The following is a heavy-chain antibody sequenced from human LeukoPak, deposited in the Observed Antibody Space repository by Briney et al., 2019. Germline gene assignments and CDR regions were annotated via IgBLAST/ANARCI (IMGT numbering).Heavy chain of an antibody. D-gene: IGHD6-19*01. V-gene: IGHV3-48*01. Sequence: GGSLRLSCAASGFTFSSYSMNWVRQAPGKGLEWVSYISSSSSTIYYADSVKGRFTISRDNAKNSLYLQMNSLRAEDTAVYYCARGLAVAGTSGLRYWGQGTLVTLSS. CDR2: ISSSSSTI. CDR1: GFTFSSYS. J-gene: IGHJ4*02. CDR3: ARGLAVAGTSGLRY.